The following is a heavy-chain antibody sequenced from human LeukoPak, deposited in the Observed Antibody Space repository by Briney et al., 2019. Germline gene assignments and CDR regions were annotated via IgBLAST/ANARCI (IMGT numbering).Heavy chain of an antibody. V-gene: IGHV3-53*01. Sequence: GGSLRLSCAASGFTVSGNYMSWVRQAPGKGLEWVSTIYSGDSTFYADSVKGRFTISRDNSRNTLYPQMNSLRAEDTAVYYCATLTVDNDIWGQGTMVTVSS. D-gene: IGHD3-9*01. CDR2: IYSGDST. CDR3: ATLTVDNDI. CDR1: GFTVSGNY. J-gene: IGHJ3*02.